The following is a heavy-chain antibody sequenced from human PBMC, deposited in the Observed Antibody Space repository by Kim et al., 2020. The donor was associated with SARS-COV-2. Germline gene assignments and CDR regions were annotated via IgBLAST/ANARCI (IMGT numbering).Heavy chain of an antibody. Sequence: SETLSLTCTVSGGSISSYYWSWIRQPPGKGLEWIGYIYYSGSTNYNPSLKSRVTISVDTSKNQFSLKLSSVTAADTAVYYCARQRGGSSYYHEWYFDLWGCGTLVTVSS. CDR1: GGSISSYY. V-gene: IGHV4-59*08. CDR3: ARQRGGSSYYHEWYFDL. J-gene: IGHJ2*01. D-gene: IGHD1-26*01. CDR2: IYYSGST.